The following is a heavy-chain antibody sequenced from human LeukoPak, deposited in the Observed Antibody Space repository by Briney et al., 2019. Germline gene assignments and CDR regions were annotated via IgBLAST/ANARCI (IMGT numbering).Heavy chain of an antibody. V-gene: IGHV3-11*01. Sequence: GGSLRLSCAASGFTFSDYYMAWVRQAPGKGLECVSYISLGGSTIYYADSVKGRFTISRDDAKNSLYLQMNGLRADDTAVYYCAKDIVAAGLFFDYWGQGALVTVSS. CDR3: AKDIVAAGLFFDY. D-gene: IGHD6-25*01. CDR1: GFTFSDYY. J-gene: IGHJ4*02. CDR2: ISLGGSTI.